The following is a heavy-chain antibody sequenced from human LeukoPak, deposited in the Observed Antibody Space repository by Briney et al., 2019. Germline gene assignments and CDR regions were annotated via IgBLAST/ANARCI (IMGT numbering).Heavy chain of an antibody. CDR1: GYTVANYA. CDR2: INAGNGNT. D-gene: IGHD2-2*01. V-gene: IGHV1-3*01. CDR3: ARSILVVPVASHYNYGVDV. Sequence: GASVRVSFTASGYTVANYAIHWVRQATGQRPELIGCINAGNGNTRYSQKFQGGVTITRDTSASTAYMELSSLRSEDTAVYYCARSILVVPVASHYNYGVDVWGQGTTVTVSS. J-gene: IGHJ6*02.